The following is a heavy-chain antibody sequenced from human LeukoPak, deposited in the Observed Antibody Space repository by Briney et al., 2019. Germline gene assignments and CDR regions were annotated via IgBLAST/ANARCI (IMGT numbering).Heavy chain of an antibody. D-gene: IGHD3-9*01. CDR1: TDSISSFH. J-gene: IGHJ4*02. V-gene: IGHV3-7*01. CDR2: IKQDGSEK. CDR3: AREYYDILTGYPEYFDY. Sequence: ETLSLTCAVSTDSISSFHWSWVRQAPGKGLEWVANIKQDGSEKYYVDSVKGRFTISRDNAKNSLYLQMNSLRAEDTAVYYCAREYYDILTGYPEYFDYWGQGTLVTVSS.